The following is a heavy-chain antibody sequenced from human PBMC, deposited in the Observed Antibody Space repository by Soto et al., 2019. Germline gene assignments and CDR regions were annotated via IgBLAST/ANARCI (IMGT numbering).Heavy chain of an antibody. CDR3: AKDRYSSGWYPYAFDI. V-gene: IGHV3-23*01. Sequence: GGSLRLSCAASGFTFSSYAMSWVRQAPGKGLEWVSAISGSGGSTYYADSVKGRFTISRDNSKNTLYLQMNSLRAEDTAVYYCAKDRYSSGWYPYAFDIWGQGTMVTVSS. CDR2: ISGSGGST. CDR1: GFTFSSYA. D-gene: IGHD6-19*01. J-gene: IGHJ3*02.